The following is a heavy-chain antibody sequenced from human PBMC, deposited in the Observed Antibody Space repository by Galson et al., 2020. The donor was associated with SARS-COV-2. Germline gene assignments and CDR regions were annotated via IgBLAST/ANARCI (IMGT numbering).Heavy chain of an antibody. CDR1: GGSTSSGDSY. Sequence: SETLSLTCTVSGGSTSSGDSYWGWIRQPPGKGLEWIGSLYYSGSTYYNPSLKSRVTISVDTSKNQFSLKLSSVTAADTAVYYCARSLSSSWLDDAFDIWGQGTMVTVSS. CDR3: ARSLSSSWLDDAFDI. J-gene: IGHJ3*02. V-gene: IGHV4-39*01. CDR2: LYYSGST. D-gene: IGHD6-13*01.